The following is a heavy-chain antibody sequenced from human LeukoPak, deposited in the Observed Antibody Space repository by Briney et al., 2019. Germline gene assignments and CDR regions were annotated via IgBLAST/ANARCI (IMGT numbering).Heavy chain of an antibody. CDR3: ARGEEEGSGFYYYYYGMDV. CDR2: IIPIFGTA. J-gene: IGHJ6*02. CDR1: GGAFSSYA. V-gene: IGHV1-69*13. D-gene: IGHD6-19*01. Sequence: GASVKVSCKASGGAFSSYAISWVRQAPGQGLEWMGGIIPIFGTANYAQKFQGRVTITADESTSTAYMELSSLRSEDTAVYYCARGEEEGSGFYYYYYGMDVWGQGTTVTVSS.